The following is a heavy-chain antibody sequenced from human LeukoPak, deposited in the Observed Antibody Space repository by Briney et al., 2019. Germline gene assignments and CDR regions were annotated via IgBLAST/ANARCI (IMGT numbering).Heavy chain of an antibody. D-gene: IGHD3-9*01. CDR1: GGSISTSNW. J-gene: IGHJ4*02. Sequence: PSGTLSLTCAVTGGSISTSNWWTWVRQPPGKGLEWIGETYHGGAPNYNPSLKSRVTISVDKSKNQFSLKLSSVTAADTAVYFCARDILTGYPLDYWGQGTLVTVSS. CDR2: TYHGGAP. CDR3: ARDILTGYPLDY. V-gene: IGHV4-4*02.